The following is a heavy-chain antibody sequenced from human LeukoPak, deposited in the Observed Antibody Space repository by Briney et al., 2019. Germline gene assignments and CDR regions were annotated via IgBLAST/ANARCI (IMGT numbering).Heavy chain of an antibody. CDR3: ARSAHYYDISGFYSQFDY. V-gene: IGHV3-30*04. D-gene: IGHD3-22*01. CDR1: GFLFSIYS. Sequence: GGSLRLSCAASGFLFSIYSMHWVRHAPGKGREWVALISYDGSDKYYADSVKGRFTISRDNSKNTLYLQMNSLRAEDTAVYYCARSAHYYDISGFYSQFDYWGQGTVVSV. CDR2: ISYDGSDK. J-gene: IGHJ4*02.